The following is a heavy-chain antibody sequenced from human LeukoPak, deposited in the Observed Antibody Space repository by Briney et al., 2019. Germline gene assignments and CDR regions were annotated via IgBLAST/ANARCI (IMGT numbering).Heavy chain of an antibody. CDR3: TTDKQMSPDY. CDR1: GFSFKNTW. J-gene: IGHJ4*02. V-gene: IGHV3-15*01. CDR2: LKSRKDGGAV. Sequence: GGSLRLSCTASGFSFKNTWMSWVRQAPGKGLEWVGRLKSRKDGGAVDYAAPVKGRFIISRDDSINTLYLQMNSLKTEDTAVYYCTTDKQMSPDYWGQGTLVSVSS. D-gene: IGHD5-24*01.